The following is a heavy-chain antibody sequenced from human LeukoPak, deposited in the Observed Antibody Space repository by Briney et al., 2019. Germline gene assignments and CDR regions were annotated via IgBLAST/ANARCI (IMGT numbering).Heavy chain of an antibody. CDR1: GYTLTELS. Sequence: ASVKVSCKVSGYTLTELSMHWVRQAPGKGLEWMGGFDPEDGGTIYAQKFQGRVTMTEDTSTDTAYMELSSLRSEDTAVYYCATGYYDSSGYYVNWFDPWGQGTLVTVSS. V-gene: IGHV1-24*01. J-gene: IGHJ5*02. CDR3: ATGYYDSSGYYVNWFDP. CDR2: FDPEDGGT. D-gene: IGHD3-22*01.